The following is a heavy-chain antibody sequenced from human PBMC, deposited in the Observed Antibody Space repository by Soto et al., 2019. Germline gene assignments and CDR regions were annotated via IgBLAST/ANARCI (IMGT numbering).Heavy chain of an antibody. Sequence: GGSLRLSCATSGFTFNTYGMHWVRQAPGKGLEWVAIIWYDGSNKYYSDSVKGLFTITRDNSKNTLSLQMNSLRAEDTALYYCARSDCTGAYCYSWPFNYGVDVWGQG. D-gene: IGHD2-21*02. J-gene: IGHJ6*02. CDR1: GFTFNTYG. CDR2: IWYDGSNK. V-gene: IGHV3-33*08. CDR3: ARSDCTGAYCYSWPFNYGVDV.